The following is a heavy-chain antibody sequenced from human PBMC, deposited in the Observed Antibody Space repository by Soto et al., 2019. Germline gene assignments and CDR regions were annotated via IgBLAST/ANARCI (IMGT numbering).Heavy chain of an antibody. CDR2: IRSKAYGGTT. V-gene: IGHV3-49*03. Sequence: GGSLGLSCTASGFPFGDEAMSWFRPAPGKGLEWVGFIRSKAYGGTTEYAASVKGRFTISRDDSKSIAYLQMNSLKTEGTAVYYCTKYSSSWYQVYWGQGTLVTVSS. CDR1: GFPFGDEA. CDR3: TKYSSSWYQVY. D-gene: IGHD6-13*01. J-gene: IGHJ4*02.